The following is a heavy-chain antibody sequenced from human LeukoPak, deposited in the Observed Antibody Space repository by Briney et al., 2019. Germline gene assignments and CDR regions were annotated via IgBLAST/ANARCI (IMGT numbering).Heavy chain of an antibody. Sequence: GGSLRLSCAASGFTFSSYSMNWVRQAPGKGLEWVANIRQDGSEKHYLDSVKGRITISRDNAKNSLYLQMNSLRVEDTAVYFCARWGSELPDDAFDIWGQGTMVTVSS. J-gene: IGHJ3*02. CDR1: GFTFSSYS. D-gene: IGHD6-25*01. CDR2: IRQDGSEK. V-gene: IGHV3-7*01. CDR3: ARWGSELPDDAFDI.